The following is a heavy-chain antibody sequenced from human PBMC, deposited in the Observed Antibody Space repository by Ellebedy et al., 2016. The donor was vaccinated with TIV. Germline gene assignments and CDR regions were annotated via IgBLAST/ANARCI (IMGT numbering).Heavy chain of an antibody. CDR2: INTGNGNT. CDR1: GHTFTTYG. CDR3: ATREWVDAMDV. Sequence: ASVKVSCXASGHTFTTYGIHWVRQAPAQRPEGMGWINTGNGNTKYSQTCQGRVTITRDTSATTAYMELSSRRSEDTAIYYCATREWVDAMDVWGQGTTVTVSS. J-gene: IGHJ6*02. V-gene: IGHV1-3*04. D-gene: IGHD3-3*01.